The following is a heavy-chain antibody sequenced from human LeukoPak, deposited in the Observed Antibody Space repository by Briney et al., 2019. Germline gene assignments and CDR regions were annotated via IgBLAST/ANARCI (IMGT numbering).Heavy chain of an antibody. J-gene: IGHJ5*02. Sequence: ASVKVSCKASGGTFSSYAISWVRQAPGQGLEWMGGIIPIFGTANYAQKFQGRVTITADESTSTAYMELSSLRSEDTAVYYCARFPTTGYSSGWFDHWGQGTLVTVSS. D-gene: IGHD6-19*01. CDR3: ARFPTTGYSSGWFDH. V-gene: IGHV1-69*13. CDR2: IIPIFGTA. CDR1: GGTFSSYA.